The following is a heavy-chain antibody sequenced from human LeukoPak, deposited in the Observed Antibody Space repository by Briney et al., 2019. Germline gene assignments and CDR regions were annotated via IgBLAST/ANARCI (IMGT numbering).Heavy chain of an antibody. CDR2: IRSKAGSYAT. CDR3: TGGTTVTTLDY. CDR1: GFTFSGSD. J-gene: IGHJ4*02. V-gene: IGHV3-73*01. Sequence: GGSLRLSCAASGFTFSGSDIHWVRQASGKGLEWVARIRSKAGSYATEYAASVKGRFTISRDDSKNTAYLQMKSLKTEDTAVYYCTGGTTVTTLDYWGQGTLVTVSS. D-gene: IGHD4-17*01.